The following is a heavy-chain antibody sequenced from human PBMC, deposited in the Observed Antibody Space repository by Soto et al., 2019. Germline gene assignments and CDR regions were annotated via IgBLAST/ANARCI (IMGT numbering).Heavy chain of an antibody. J-gene: IGHJ6*02. CDR1: GYTFTSYG. V-gene: IGHV1-18*04. Sequence: GASVKVSCKASGYTFTSYGISWVRQAPGQGLEWMGWISAYNGNTNYAQKLQGRVTMTTDTSTSTAYMELRSLRSDDTAAYYCARDRIDYDYVWGSSNYGMDVWGQGTTVTVSS. CDR3: ARDRIDYDYVWGSSNYGMDV. CDR2: ISAYNGNT. D-gene: IGHD3-16*01.